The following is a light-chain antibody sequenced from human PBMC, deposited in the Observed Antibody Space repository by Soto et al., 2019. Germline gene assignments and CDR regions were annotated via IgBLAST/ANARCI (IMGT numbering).Light chain of an antibody. CDR1: QNIDTS. V-gene: IGKV1-5*01. J-gene: IGKJ1*01. CDR3: QQYDYSRT. CDR2: DVS. Sequence: DIKLTQSPATLSPYLLDIVTITCRASQNIDTSLAWYQHKPGKAPKLLMFDVSNLESGVPSRFSGSGSGTEFTLTISSVHSDDFATYYCQQYDYSRTFGQGTKVDIK.